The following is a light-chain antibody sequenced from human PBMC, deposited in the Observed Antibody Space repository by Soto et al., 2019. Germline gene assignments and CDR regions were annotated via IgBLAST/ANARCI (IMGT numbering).Light chain of an antibody. CDR2: GNS. J-gene: IGLJ3*02. CDR3: QSYDSSLSGSV. V-gene: IGLV1-40*01. CDR1: SSNIGAGYD. Sequence: QSALTQPPSVSGAPGQRVPISCTGSSSNIGAGYDVHWYQQLPGTAPKLLIYGNSNRPSGVPDRFSGSKSGTSASLAITGLQAEDEADYYCQSYDSSLSGSVFGGGTKLTVL.